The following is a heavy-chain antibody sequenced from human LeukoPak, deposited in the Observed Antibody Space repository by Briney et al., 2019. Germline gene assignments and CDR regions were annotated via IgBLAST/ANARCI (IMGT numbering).Heavy chain of an antibody. Sequence: GGSLRLSCAASGFTVSSNYMNWVRKAPGKGLEWVSVIYSDGKTNYAASVKGRFTISRDNSKNIVFLQMSDLRTEDTAFYYCTRDSANYHFAYWGQGALVTVSS. CDR2: IYSDGKT. J-gene: IGHJ4*02. V-gene: IGHV3-53*01. CDR3: TRDSANYHFAY. D-gene: IGHD4/OR15-4a*01. CDR1: GFTVSSNY.